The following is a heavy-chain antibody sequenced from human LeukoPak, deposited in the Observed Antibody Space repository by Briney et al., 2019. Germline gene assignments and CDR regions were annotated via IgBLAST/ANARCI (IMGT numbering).Heavy chain of an antibody. Sequence: GGSLRLSCAASGFTFSSYAMTWVRQAPGKGLEWVSLITGSGGSTYYADSVKGRFTISRDNSKNTVHLQMNSLTADDTAVHYCGKRATTGTANWFDSWGQGTLVTVSS. V-gene: IGHV3-23*01. CDR1: GFTFSSYA. CDR2: ITGSGGST. D-gene: IGHD1-7*01. CDR3: GKRATTGTANWFDS. J-gene: IGHJ5*01.